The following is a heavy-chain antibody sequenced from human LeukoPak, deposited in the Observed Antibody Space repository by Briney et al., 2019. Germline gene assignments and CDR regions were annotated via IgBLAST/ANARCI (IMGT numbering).Heavy chain of an antibody. Sequence: ASVKVSCKASGGTFSSYAISWVRQAPGQGLEWMGIINPSGGSTSYAQKFQGRVTMTRDTSTSTVYMELSSLRSEDTAVYYCARDGVQLGTGGYFDYWGQGTLVTVSS. CDR1: GGTFSSYA. V-gene: IGHV1-46*01. D-gene: IGHD7-27*01. J-gene: IGHJ4*02. CDR3: ARDGVQLGTGGYFDY. CDR2: INPSGGST.